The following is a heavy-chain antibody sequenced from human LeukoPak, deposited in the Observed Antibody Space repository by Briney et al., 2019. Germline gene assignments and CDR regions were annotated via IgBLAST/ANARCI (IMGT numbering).Heavy chain of an antibody. V-gene: IGHV4-34*01. CDR3: ARGLYLFKYYFDY. CDR1: GGSFSGYY. D-gene: IGHD2-8*01. Sequence: SETLSLTCAVYGGSFSGYYWSWIRQPPGKGLEWIGKINHSGSTNYNPSLKSRVTISVDTSKNQFSLKLSSVTAADTAVYYCARGLYLFKYYFDYWGQGTLVTVSS. CDR2: INHSGST. J-gene: IGHJ4*02.